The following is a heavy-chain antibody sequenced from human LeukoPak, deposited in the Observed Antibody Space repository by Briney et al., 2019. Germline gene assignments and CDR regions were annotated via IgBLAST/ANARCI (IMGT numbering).Heavy chain of an antibody. CDR1: GFTFSGSA. D-gene: IGHD5-18*01. CDR2: IRSKANSYAT. V-gene: IGHV3-73*01. CDR3: TRQGQLGGYYFDY. J-gene: IGHJ4*02. Sequence: GGSLRLSCAASGFTFSGSAMHWVRQASGKGLEWVGRIRSKANSYATAYAASVKGRFTISRDDSKNTAYLQMNSLKTEDTAVYYCTRQGQLGGYYFDYWGQGTLVTVSS.